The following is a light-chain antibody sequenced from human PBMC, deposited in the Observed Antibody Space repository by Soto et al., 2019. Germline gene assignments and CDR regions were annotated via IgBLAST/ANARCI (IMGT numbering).Light chain of an antibody. V-gene: IGLV2-8*01. CDR1: SSDVGGYNY. CDR3: SSYAGSGYV. J-gene: IGLJ1*01. Sequence: QSVLTQPPSASGSPGQSVTTSCTGTSSDVGGYNYVSWYQQHPGKVPKLIIFEVSQRPSGVPDRYSGSKSGNTASLNVSGLKAEEEADYYCSSYAGSGYVXGTGTKVTVL. CDR2: EVS.